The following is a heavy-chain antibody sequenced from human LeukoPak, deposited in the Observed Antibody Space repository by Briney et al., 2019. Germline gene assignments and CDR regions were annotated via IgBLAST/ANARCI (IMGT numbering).Heavy chain of an antibody. Sequence: ASVKVSCKASGYTFTSYDINWVRQATGRGLEWMGWMNPNSGNTGYAQKFQGRVTLTRNTSISTAYMELSSLNSEDTAVYYCARPDYGDNEEGGYWGQGTLVTVSS. V-gene: IGHV1-8*01. CDR3: ARPDYGDNEEGGY. CDR1: GYTFTSYD. CDR2: MNPNSGNT. D-gene: IGHD4-23*01. J-gene: IGHJ4*02.